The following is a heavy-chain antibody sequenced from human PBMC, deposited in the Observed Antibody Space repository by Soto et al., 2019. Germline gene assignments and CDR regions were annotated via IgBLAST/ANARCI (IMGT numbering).Heavy chain of an antibody. J-gene: IGHJ6*02. V-gene: IGHV4-59*01. CDR2: IYYSGST. CDR1: GGSISSYY. Sequence: PSETLSLTCTVSGGSISSYYWSWIRQPPGKGLEWLGYIYYSGSTNHNPSLKSRVTISVDTSKNQFSLKLSSVTAADTAVYYCARSGYYYYYGMDVWGQGTTVTVSS. CDR3: ARSGYYYYYGMDV.